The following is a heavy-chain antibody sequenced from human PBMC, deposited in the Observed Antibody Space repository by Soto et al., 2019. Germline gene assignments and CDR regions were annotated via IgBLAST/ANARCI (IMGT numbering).Heavy chain of an antibody. V-gene: IGHV1-8*01. CDR3: ATRFYYHGMDV. CDR2: MNPNSGNT. Sequence: QVQLVQSGAEVKKPGASVKVSCKASGYTFTNYDINWVRQATGQGLEWMGWMNPNSGNTDYAQKFQGRVTMTRNTSISTAYMELSGLRSEDTAVYYCATRFYYHGMDVWGQGTTVTVSS. CDR1: GYTFTNYD. J-gene: IGHJ6*02.